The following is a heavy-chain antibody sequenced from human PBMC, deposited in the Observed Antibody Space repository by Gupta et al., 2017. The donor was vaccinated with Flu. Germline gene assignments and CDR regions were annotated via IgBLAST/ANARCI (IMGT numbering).Heavy chain of an antibody. Sequence: PGQGLEWMGRINPNSGGTNYAQKFQGRVTMTRDTSISTAYMELSRLRSDDTAVYYCARVTCSSTSCYVVFQHWGQGTLVTVSS. V-gene: IGHV1-2*06. D-gene: IGHD2-2*01. CDR3: ARVTCSSTSCYVVFQH. J-gene: IGHJ1*01. CDR2: INPNSGGT.